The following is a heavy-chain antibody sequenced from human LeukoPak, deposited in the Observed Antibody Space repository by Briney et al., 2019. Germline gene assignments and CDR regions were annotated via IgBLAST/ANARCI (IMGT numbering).Heavy chain of an antibody. CDR3: ARESGSYSRIEF. D-gene: IGHD1-26*01. CDR2: IYSSGST. Sequence: SETLSLTCSVSGDSIRGYYWSWIRQPAGKGLEWTGRIYSSGSTNYNPSLKSRGTMSVDTSKNQFSLKLTSMTAADTAVYFCARESGSYSRIEFWGQGTTVTVSS. CDR1: GDSIRGYY. V-gene: IGHV4-4*07. J-gene: IGHJ6*02.